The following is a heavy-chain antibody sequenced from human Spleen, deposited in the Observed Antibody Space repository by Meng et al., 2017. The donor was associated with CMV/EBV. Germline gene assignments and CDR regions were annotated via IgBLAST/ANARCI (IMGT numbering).Heavy chain of an antibody. V-gene: IGHV3-53*01. D-gene: IGHD1-26*01. J-gene: IGHJ4*02. CDR3: ASLSGIKRGY. CDR2: IRSGGSI. CDR1: GFTVSSNY. Sequence: GGSLRLSCAASGFTVSSNYMSWVRQAPGKGLEWVSVIRSGGSIFYADSVKGRFTASRDGLKNTMYLQMNSLRAEDTAVYYCASLSGIKRGYWGQGTLVTVSS.